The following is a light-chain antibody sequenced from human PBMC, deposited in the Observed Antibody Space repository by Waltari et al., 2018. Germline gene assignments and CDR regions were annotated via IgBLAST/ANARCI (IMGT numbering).Light chain of an antibody. V-gene: IGKV3-15*01. CDR1: QSVSSN. CDR2: GAS. CDR3: QQYNNWPPLT. Sequence: EIVMTQSPATLSVSPGERATLSCRASQSVSSNLAWYQQEPGQAPRPLIYGASTRATCIPARFSGSGSGTEFTLTISSMQSEDFAVYYCQQYNNWPPLTFGGGTKVEIK. J-gene: IGKJ4*01.